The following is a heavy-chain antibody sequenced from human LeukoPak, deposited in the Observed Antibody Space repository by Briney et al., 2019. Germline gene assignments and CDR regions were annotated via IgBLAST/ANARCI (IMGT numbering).Heavy chain of an antibody. D-gene: IGHD1-26*01. CDR3: VRDRGTYRPIDY. V-gene: IGHV3-21*04. CDR2: ISYTGTYI. Sequence: GGSLRLSCAASAFSLSAYNMNWVRQAPGKGLEWVSSISYTGTYIYYADSVRGRFTISRDNAQNSLYLQMNSLRAEDTAIYYCVRDRGTYRPIDYWGQGTLVTVSS. CDR1: AFSLSAYN. J-gene: IGHJ4*02.